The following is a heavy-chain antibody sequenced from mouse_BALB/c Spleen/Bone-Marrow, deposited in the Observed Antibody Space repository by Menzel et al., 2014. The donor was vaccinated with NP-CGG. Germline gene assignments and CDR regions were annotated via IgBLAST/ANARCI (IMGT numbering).Heavy chain of an antibody. D-gene: IGHD1-1*01. V-gene: IGHV1-14*01. J-gene: IGHJ2*01. CDR3: AREVVDTDCFDY. CDR2: ISPYNDGT. CDR1: GYTFTSYA. Sequence: LVESGPELVKPGASVKMSCKASGYTFTSYAMHWVKQKPGQGLEWIGYISPYNDGTKYNEKFKGKATLTSDKSSSTAYMELSSLTAEDCAVCYCAREVVDTDCFDYWGQGTPLTVSS.